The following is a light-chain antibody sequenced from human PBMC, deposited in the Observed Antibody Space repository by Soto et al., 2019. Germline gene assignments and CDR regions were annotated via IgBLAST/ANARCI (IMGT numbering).Light chain of an antibody. CDR2: TVS. V-gene: IGKV1-12*01. J-gene: IGKJ4*01. CDR1: QGISSW. Sequence: DIQMTQSPSSVSASVGDRVTITCRASQGISSWLAWYQQKPGEAPKLLIYTVSSLQSWVPSRCIGSGSGTDFTLTICCLQPAGFATYYYPQAYTFPRAFGGGTKVEIK. CDR3: PQAYTFPRA.